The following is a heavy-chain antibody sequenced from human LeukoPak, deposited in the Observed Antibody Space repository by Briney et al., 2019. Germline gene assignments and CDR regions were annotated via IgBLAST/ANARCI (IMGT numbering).Heavy chain of an antibody. V-gene: IGHV1-69*04. D-gene: IGHD4-23*01. CDR1: GGTFSSYA. CDR3: AGKRGTSYYGMDV. Sequence: SVEVSCKASGGTFSSYAISWVRQAPGQGLEWMGRIIPILGIANYAQKFQGRVTITADKSTSTAYMELSSLRSEDTAVYYCAGKRGTSYYGMDVWGQGTTVTVSS. J-gene: IGHJ6*02. CDR2: IIPILGIA.